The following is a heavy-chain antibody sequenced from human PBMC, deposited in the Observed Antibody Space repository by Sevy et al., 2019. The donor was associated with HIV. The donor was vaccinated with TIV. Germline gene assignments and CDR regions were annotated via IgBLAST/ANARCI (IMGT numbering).Heavy chain of an antibody. J-gene: IGHJ5*02. V-gene: IGHV3-30*03. Sequence: GGSLRLSCAASGFTFSDYGMHWVRQAPGKGLEWVAVISYDGSKKHYVDSVKGRFSVSRDNSKNTLFLQMNRLRVEDTAIYYCARADAYFYAKGGQDNWFDPWGQGTLVTVSS. CDR3: ARADAYFYAKGGQDNWFDP. CDR2: ISYDGSKK. CDR1: GFTFSDYG. D-gene: IGHD2-21*01.